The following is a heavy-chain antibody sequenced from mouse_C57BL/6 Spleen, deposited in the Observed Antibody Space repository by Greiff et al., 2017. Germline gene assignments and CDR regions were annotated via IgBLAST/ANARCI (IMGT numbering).Heavy chain of an antibody. CDR3: ASHDPLSATVVAYPCFDY. CDR2: ITSGGSYT. D-gene: IGHD1-1*01. Sequence: EVQRVESGGDLVKPGGSLKLSCAASGFTFSSYGMSWVRQTPDKRLEWVATITSGGSYTYYPDSVKGRSTISRDNAKNTLYLQMSSLKSEDTAMYYCASHDPLSATVVAYPCFDYWGQGTTLTVSS. V-gene: IGHV5-6*01. CDR1: GFTFSSYG. J-gene: IGHJ2*01.